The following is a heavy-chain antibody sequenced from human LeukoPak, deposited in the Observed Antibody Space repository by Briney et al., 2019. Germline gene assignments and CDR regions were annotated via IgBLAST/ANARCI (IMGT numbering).Heavy chain of an antibody. D-gene: IGHD5-24*01. J-gene: IGHJ4*03. Sequence: SETLSLTCAVYGGSFSRYYWSWVRQSPGKGLEWIAEIDHRGDTNYNPSVKSRVTISVDTSKNQFSLKVRSLSAADTAVYYCARGATISETGYFDFWGQGTLVTVSS. CDR3: ARGATISETGYFDF. V-gene: IGHV4-34*01. CDR2: IDHRGDT. CDR1: GGSFSRYY.